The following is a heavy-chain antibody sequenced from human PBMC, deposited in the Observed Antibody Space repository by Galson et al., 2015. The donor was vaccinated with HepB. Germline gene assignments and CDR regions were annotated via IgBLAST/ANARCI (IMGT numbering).Heavy chain of an antibody. CDR2: IYYSGST. CDR1: GGSISSSSYY. J-gene: IGHJ5*02. V-gene: IGHV4-39*07. CDR3: ARVGSSRYFDWLLPEGGFDP. Sequence: ETLSLTCTVSGGSISSSSYYWGWIRQPPGKGLEWIGSIYYSGSTYYNPSLKSRVTISVDTSKNQFSLKLSSVTAADTAVYYCARVGSSRYFDWLLPEGGFDPWGQGTLVTVSS. D-gene: IGHD3-9*01.